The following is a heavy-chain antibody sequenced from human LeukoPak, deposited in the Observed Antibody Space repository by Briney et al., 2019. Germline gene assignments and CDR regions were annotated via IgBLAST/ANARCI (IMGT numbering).Heavy chain of an antibody. Sequence: GGSLRLSCAASGFTFSSYEMNWVRQAPGKGLEWVSYISSSGSTIYYADSAKGRFTISRDNAKNSLYLQMNSLRAEDTAVYYCASLIAGGRGAENWFDPWGQGTLVTVSS. J-gene: IGHJ5*02. CDR2: ISSSGSTI. CDR1: GFTFSSYE. CDR3: ASLIAGGRGAENWFDP. V-gene: IGHV3-48*03. D-gene: IGHD1-26*01.